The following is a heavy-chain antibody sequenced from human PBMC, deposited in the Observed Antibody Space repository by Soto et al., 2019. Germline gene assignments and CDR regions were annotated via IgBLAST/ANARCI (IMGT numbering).Heavy chain of an antibody. CDR2: ISGSGGST. V-gene: IGHV3-23*01. CDR3: AKDRGRGYDS. J-gene: IGHJ4*02. CDR1: GFTFSSDA. Sequence: EVQLLESGGGLVQPGGSLRLSCAASGFTFSSDAMSWVRQAPGKGLEWVSGISGSGGSTHYADSVKGRFTISRDNSKNTPYLQMNSLRAEDTAVYYCAKDRGRGYDSWGQGTLVTVSS. D-gene: IGHD5-12*01.